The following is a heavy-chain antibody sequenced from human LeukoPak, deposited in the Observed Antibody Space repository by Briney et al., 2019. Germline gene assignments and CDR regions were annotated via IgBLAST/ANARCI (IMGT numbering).Heavy chain of an antibody. V-gene: IGHV4-61*02. Sequence: PSETLSLTCTVSGGSISSSSYYWSWIRQPAGKGLEWIGRIYTSGSTNYNPSLKSRVTMSVDTSKNQFSLKLSSVTAADTAVYYCAREGVRGSYYFDYWGQGTLVTVSS. J-gene: IGHJ4*02. D-gene: IGHD3-10*01. CDR2: IYTSGST. CDR3: AREGVRGSYYFDY. CDR1: GGSISSSSYY.